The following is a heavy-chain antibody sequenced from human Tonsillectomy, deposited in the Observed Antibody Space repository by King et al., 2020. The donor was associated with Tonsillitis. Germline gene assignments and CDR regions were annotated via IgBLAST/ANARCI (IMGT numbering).Heavy chain of an antibody. CDR3: ARINNRVLRYFDWDFDY. Sequence: TLKESGPVLVKPTETLTLTCTVSGFSLSNARMGVSWLRQPPGKALEWLAHIFSNDERSYRITLKSRLTISKDTSKSQVVLTMTNMDPVDTATYFCARINNRVLRYFDWDFDYWGQGTLVTVSS. CDR2: IFSNDER. J-gene: IGHJ4*02. CDR1: GFSLSNARMG. V-gene: IGHV2-26*01. D-gene: IGHD3-9*01.